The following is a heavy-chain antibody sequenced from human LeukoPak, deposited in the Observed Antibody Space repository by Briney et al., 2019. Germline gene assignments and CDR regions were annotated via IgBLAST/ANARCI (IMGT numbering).Heavy chain of an antibody. Sequence: SETLSLTCTVSGGSISSYYWSWIRQPPGKGLEWIGYIYYSGSTNYNPSLKSRVTISVDTSKNQFSLKLSSVTAADTAVYYCARAGDTAMVPEAFDIWGQGTMVTVSS. J-gene: IGHJ3*02. CDR1: GGSISSYY. CDR3: ARAGDTAMVPEAFDI. CDR2: IYYSGST. V-gene: IGHV4-59*12. D-gene: IGHD5-18*01.